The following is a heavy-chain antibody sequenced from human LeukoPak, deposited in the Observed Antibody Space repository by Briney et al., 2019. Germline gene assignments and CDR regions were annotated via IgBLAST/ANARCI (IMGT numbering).Heavy chain of an antibody. V-gene: IGHV3-30*02. CDR1: GFTFSSYG. CDR2: IRYDGSNK. CDR3: ASEGIAAAGNDAFDI. D-gene: IGHD6-13*01. J-gene: IGHJ3*02. Sequence: PGGSPRLSCAASGFTFSSYGMHWVRQAPGKGLEWVAFIRYDGSNKYYADSVKGRFTISRDNSKNTLYLQMNSLRAEDTAVYYCASEGIAAAGNDAFDIWGQGTMVTVSS.